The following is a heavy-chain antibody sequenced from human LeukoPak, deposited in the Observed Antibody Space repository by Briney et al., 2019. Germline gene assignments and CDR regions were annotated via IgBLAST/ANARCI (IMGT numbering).Heavy chain of an antibody. CDR1: GYTLTSYY. D-gene: IGHD3-22*01. V-gene: IGHV1-46*01. CDR3: ARLMDYYDSSGYYSYFDY. J-gene: IGHJ4*02. CDR2: INPSGGST. Sequence: ASVKVSCKASGYTLTSYYMHWVRQAPGQGLEWMGIINPSGGSTSYAQKFQGRVTMTRDTSTSTVYMELSSLRSEDTAVYYCARLMDYYDSSGYYSYFDYWGQGTLVTVSS.